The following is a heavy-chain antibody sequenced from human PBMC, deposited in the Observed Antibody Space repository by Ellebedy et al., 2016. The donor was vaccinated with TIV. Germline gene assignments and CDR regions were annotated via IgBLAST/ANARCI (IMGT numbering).Heavy chain of an antibody. J-gene: IGHJ6*02. V-gene: IGHV3-30*03. CDR3: ARDASGWLTYYGMDV. CDR1: GFTFRSYG. CDR2: ISSDGNNQ. Sequence: GESLKISCGVSGFTFRSYGMHWVRQAPGKGLEGVATISSDGNNQFYADSVGGRFTISRDNSNKTLYLQLNSLRVEDTAVYFCARDASGWLTYYGMDVWGQGTTVTVSS. D-gene: IGHD6-19*01.